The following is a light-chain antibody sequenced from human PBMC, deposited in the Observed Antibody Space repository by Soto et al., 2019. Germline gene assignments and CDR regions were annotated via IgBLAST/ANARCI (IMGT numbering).Light chain of an antibody. CDR1: QGISSY. V-gene: IGKV1-27*01. Sequence: DIQMTQSPSSLSASVGDRVTITCRASQGISSYLAWYQQKPGKVPKLLIYAASTLQSGVPSRFSGSGSRTDFTLTISSRQPEDVATYYCQEYYSAPETLGQGTKLEIK. J-gene: IGKJ1*01. CDR3: QEYYSAPET. CDR2: AAS.